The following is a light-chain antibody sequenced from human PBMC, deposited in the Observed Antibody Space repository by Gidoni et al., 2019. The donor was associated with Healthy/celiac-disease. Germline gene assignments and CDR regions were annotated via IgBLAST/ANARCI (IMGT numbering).Light chain of an antibody. J-gene: IGKJ3*01. V-gene: IGKV1-39*01. CDR3: QQSYSTPS. CDR1: QSISSY. Sequence: DIQMTQSPSSLSASVGDRVTITCRASQSISSYLNWYQQKPGKAPKLLIYAASSLQSGVPSRFSGSGSGTDFTLTISSLQPEDFATYYCQQSYSTPSFGPETKVGIK. CDR2: AAS.